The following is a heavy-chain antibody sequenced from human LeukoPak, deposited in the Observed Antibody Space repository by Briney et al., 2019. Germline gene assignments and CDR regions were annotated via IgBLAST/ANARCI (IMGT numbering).Heavy chain of an antibody. D-gene: IGHD1-26*01. CDR2: IYYSGST. CDR3: ASHSSTTNFDY. CDR1: GFTFSSYA. J-gene: IGHJ4*02. V-gene: IGHV4-39*01. Sequence: GSLRLSCAASGFTFSSYAMSWVRQPPGKGLEWIGSIYYSGSTYYNPSLKSRVTISVDTSKNQFSLKLSSVTAADTAVYYCASHSSTTNFDYWGQGTLVTVSS.